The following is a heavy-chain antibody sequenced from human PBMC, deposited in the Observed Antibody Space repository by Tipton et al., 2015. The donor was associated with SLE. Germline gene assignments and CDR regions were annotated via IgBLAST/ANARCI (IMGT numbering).Heavy chain of an antibody. Sequence: SLRLSCAASGFTFRNYAMTWVRQAPGKGLEWVSAITDDGGSTFHADSVKGRFAISRDNSKSTLYLQMNSLRAEDTAVYYCAKERRTDMYYFDYWGQGTLVSVSS. J-gene: IGHJ4*02. CDR3: AKERRTDMYYFDY. CDR1: GFTFRNYA. V-gene: IGHV3-23*01. CDR2: ITDDGGST.